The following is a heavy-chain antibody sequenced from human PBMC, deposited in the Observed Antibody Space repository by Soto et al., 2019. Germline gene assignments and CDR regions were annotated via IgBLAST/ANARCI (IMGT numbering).Heavy chain of an antibody. V-gene: IGHV3-33*01. J-gene: IGHJ6*02. Sequence: PGGSLRLSCAASGFTFSSYGMHWVRQAPGKGLEWVAVIWYDGSNKHYVDSVKGRFTISRDNSKNTLYLQMNSLRAEDTAVYYCARDRRYSSSSAYYYGMDVWCQGTTVTVSS. D-gene: IGHD6-6*01. CDR1: GFTFSSYG. CDR3: ARDRRYSSSSAYYYGMDV. CDR2: IWYDGSNK.